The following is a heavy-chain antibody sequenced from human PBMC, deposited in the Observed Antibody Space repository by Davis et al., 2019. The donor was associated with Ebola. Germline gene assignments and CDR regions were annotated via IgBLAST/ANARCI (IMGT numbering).Heavy chain of an antibody. CDR2: INPSGGST. CDR3: ARADLIVLVPAAPYYYYGMDV. CDR1: GYSFSDYY. Sequence: ASVKVSCKTSGYSFSDYYMHWLRQAPGQGLEWMGIINPSGGSTSYAQKVQGRVTMPRDTSTSTVYMELSSLRPEDTAVYYCARADLIVLVPAAPYYYYGMDVWGQGTTVTVSS. J-gene: IGHJ6*02. V-gene: IGHV1-46*03. D-gene: IGHD2-2*01.